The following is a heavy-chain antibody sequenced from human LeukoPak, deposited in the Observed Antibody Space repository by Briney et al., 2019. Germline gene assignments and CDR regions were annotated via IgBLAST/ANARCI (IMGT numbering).Heavy chain of an antibody. Sequence: NPSETLSLTCAVYGGSFSGYYWSWIRQPPGKGLEWIGEINHSGSSNYNPSLKSRVTISVDTSKNQFSLKLISVTAADTAVYYCAGGTREQQLGIDNWGQGTLVTVSS. CDR3: AGGTREQQLGIDN. J-gene: IGHJ4*02. CDR1: GGSFSGYY. CDR2: INHSGSS. D-gene: IGHD6-13*01. V-gene: IGHV4-34*01.